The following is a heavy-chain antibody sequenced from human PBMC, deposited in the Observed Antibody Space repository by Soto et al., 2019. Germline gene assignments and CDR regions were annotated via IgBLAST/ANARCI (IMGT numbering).Heavy chain of an antibody. D-gene: IGHD3-10*01. CDR3: TVWGSGNDFGAA. CDR2: SKNKADSYTT. Sequence: EVQLVESGGGLVQPGGSLRLSCAASGFTFSDHYMDWFSQAPGKGLEWVGRSKNKADSYTTEYAASVKGRFTISRDGSKNSLCLQMNSLKTEDTAVYYCTVWGSGNDFGAAWGQGILVTVSS. CDR1: GFTFSDHY. J-gene: IGHJ4*02. V-gene: IGHV3-72*01.